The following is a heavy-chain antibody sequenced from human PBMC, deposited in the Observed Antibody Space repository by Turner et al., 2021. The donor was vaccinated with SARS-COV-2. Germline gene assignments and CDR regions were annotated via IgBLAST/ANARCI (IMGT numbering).Heavy chain of an antibody. CDR2: MNYGGRT. V-gene: IGHV4-39*01. J-gene: IGHJ5*02. Sequence: QLQLQESGSGLVKASETLSLTCTVSGASIGSCRNYWGWIRQPPGKGLEWIGSMNYGGRTYYKSSLKSRVAISVDTSKNQISLKLSTVTAADTAKYYCARHDSRITNIIVVPRNWFDPWGQGTLVTVSS. CDR1: GASIGSCRNY. CDR3: ARHDSRITNIIVVPRNWFDP. D-gene: IGHD3-22*01.